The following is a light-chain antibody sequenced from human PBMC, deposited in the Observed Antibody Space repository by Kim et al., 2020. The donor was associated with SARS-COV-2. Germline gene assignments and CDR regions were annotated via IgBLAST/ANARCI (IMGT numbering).Light chain of an antibody. CDR3: SSYAGSNDIVV. CDR2: EVS. Sequence: QSVTISCTGNSSDIGGYNYVSRYQQHPGIVPKLMIYEVSKRPSGVTDRFSGSKSDNTASRTVSGLQAEDEADYYCSSYAGSNDIVVFGGGTQLTVL. CDR1: SSDIGGYNY. J-gene: IGLJ2*01. V-gene: IGLV2-8*01.